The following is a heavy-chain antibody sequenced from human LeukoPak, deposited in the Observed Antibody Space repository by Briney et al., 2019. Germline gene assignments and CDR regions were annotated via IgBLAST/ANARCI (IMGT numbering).Heavy chain of an antibody. J-gene: IGHJ4*02. Sequence: GGSLRLSCTASGFTFSSAWMTWVRQAPGKGLEWVANIREDGTEKNYVDSVKGRFTISRDNAKNSLFLQMSNLRDDDTAIYYCARHVGISFWGQGTLVTVSS. CDR2: IREDGTEK. V-gene: IGHV3-7*01. D-gene: IGHD7-27*01. CDR1: GFTFSSAW. CDR3: ARHVGISF.